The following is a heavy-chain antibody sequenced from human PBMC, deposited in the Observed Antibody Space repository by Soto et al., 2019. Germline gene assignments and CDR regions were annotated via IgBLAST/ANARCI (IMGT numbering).Heavy chain of an antibody. CDR3: ARGPRASSGLYNWFDP. Sequence: QVQLVESGGGVVQPGRSLRLSCAASGFTFSSYAMHWVRQAPGKGLEWVAVISYDGSNKYYADSVKGRFTISRDNSQNAPYLQMNSLRAEDTAVYYCARGPRASSGLYNWFDPWGQGPLVTLSS. CDR2: ISYDGSNK. J-gene: IGHJ5*02. D-gene: IGHD6-19*01. CDR1: GFTFSSYA. V-gene: IGHV3-30-3*01.